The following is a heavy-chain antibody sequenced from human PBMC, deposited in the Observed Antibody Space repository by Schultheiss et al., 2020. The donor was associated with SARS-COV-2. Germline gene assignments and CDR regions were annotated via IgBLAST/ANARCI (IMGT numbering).Heavy chain of an antibody. Sequence: SETLSLTCTVSGGSLSGNYWSWIRQPPGKGLEWIGYIYYSGNTNYNPSLKSRVTLSVDTYKRQFSLNLTSVTVADAAIYYCARGGASTVPFDYWGQGTLVTVSS. CDR3: ARGGASTVPFDY. J-gene: IGHJ4*02. D-gene: IGHD3-10*02. CDR2: IYYSGNT. V-gene: IGHV4-59*01. CDR1: GGSLSGNY.